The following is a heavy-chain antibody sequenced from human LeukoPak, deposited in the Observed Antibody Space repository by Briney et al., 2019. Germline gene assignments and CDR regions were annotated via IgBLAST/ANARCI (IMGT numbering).Heavy chain of an antibody. CDR1: GGTFSIYA. V-gene: IGHV1-69*01. CDR2: IIPIFGTA. Sequence: GSSVTVSFTASGGTFSIYAISWVRQAPGQGLEWMGGIIPIFGTANYAQKFQGRVTITADESTSTAYMELSSLRSEDTAVYYCASHWNDVREPDYWGQGTLVTVSS. J-gene: IGHJ4*02. D-gene: IGHD1-1*01. CDR3: ASHWNDVREPDY.